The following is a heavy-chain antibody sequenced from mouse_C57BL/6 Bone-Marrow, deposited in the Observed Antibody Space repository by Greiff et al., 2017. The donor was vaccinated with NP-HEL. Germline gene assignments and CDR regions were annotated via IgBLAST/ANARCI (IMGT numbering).Heavy chain of an antibody. CDR1: GYTFTSYW. CDR3: ASDYYGSAFGY. Sequence: QVQLQQPGAELVKPGASVKLSCKASGYTFTSYWMHWVKQRPGQGLEWIGMIHPNSGSTNYNEKFKGKATLTVDKYSSTAYMQLSSLPSEDSAVFYCASDYYGSAFGYWGQGTLVTVSA. CDR2: IHPNSGST. V-gene: IGHV1-64*01. D-gene: IGHD1-1*01. J-gene: IGHJ3*01.